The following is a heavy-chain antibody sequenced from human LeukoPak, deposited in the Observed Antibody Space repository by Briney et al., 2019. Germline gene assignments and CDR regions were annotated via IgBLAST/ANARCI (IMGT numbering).Heavy chain of an antibody. J-gene: IGHJ4*02. V-gene: IGHV3-64*01. CDR2: ISSNGGST. CDR3: ARVIMGATMAIDY. Sequence: PGGSLRLSCAASGFTFSSYAMHWVRQAPGKGLEYVSGISSNGGSTYYANSVKGRFTISRDNSKNTLYLQMGSLRAEDMAVYYCARVIMGATMAIDYWGQGTLVIVSS. CDR1: GFTFSSYA. D-gene: IGHD1-26*01.